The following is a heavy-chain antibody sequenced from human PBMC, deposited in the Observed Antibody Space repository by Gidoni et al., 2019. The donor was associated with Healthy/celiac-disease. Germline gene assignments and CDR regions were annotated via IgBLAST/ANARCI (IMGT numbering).Heavy chain of an antibody. CDR2: IYHSGST. V-gene: IGHV4-30-2*01. D-gene: IGHD3-9*01. CDR1: GGSISSGGYS. J-gene: IGHJ6*03. Sequence: QLQLQESGSGLVKPSQTLSLTCAVSGGSISSGGYSWRWIRQPPGKGLEWIGYIYHSGSTYYNPSLKSRVTISVDRSKNQFSLKLSSVTAADTAVYYCARERNYDILTGFPLYYMDVWGKGTTVTVSS. CDR3: ARERNYDILTGFPLYYMDV.